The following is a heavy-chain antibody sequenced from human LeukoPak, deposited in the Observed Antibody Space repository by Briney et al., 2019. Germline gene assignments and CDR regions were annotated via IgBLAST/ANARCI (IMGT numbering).Heavy chain of an antibody. CDR3: ARSGRISTVQLWPGSLRYNWFDP. D-gene: IGHD5-18*01. CDR2: INPNNGGT. CDR1: GYTSTGYY. Sequence: GASVKVSCKASGYTSTGYYMHWVRQAPGQGLEWMGWINPNNGGTNYAQKFQGRVTMTRDTSISTAYMELSRLRSDDTAVYYCARSGRISTVQLWPGSLRYNWFDPWGQGTLVTVSS. V-gene: IGHV1-2*02. J-gene: IGHJ5*02.